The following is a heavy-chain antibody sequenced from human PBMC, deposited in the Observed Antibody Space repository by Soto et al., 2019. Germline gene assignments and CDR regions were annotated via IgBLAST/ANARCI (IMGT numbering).Heavy chain of an antibody. CDR2: IRGSGGST. CDR3: AKVYCSGGSCYSRVDY. Sequence: EVQLLESGGGLVQPGGSLRLSCAASGFTFSSYAMSWVRQAPGKGLEWVSGIRGSGGSTYYADSVKGRFTISRDNSKNTLYLQLNSLRAEDTAVYYCAKVYCSGGSCYSRVDYWGQGTLVTVSS. CDR1: GFTFSSYA. V-gene: IGHV3-23*01. D-gene: IGHD2-15*01. J-gene: IGHJ4*02.